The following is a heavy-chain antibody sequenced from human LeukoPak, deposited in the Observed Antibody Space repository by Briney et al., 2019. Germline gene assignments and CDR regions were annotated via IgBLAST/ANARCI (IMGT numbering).Heavy chain of an antibody. D-gene: IGHD3-22*01. CDR2: ISSSSSYI. CDR1: GFTFSSYS. CDR3: ARDSPVEVVNDAFDI. Sequence: PGGSLRLSCAASGFTFSSYSMNWVRQAPGKGLEWVSSISSSSSYIYYADSVKGRFTISRDNAKNSLYLQMNSLRAEDTAVYYCARDSPVEVVNDAFDIWGQGTMVTVSS. J-gene: IGHJ3*02. V-gene: IGHV3-21*01.